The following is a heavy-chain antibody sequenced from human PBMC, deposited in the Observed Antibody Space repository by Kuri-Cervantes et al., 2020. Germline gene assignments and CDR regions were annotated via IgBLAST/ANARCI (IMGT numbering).Heavy chain of an antibody. CDR1: GFTFSSYS. J-gene: IGHJ3*02. Sequence: GESLKISCAASGFTFSSYSMNWVRQAPGKGLEWVSSISSSSSYIYYADSVKGRFTISRDNAKNSLYLQMNSLRAEDTAVYYCARDSRDLVVVVAATPVAFDIWGQGTMVTVSS. V-gene: IGHV3-21*01. D-gene: IGHD2-15*01. CDR2: ISSSSSYI. CDR3: ARDSRDLVVVVAATPVAFDI.